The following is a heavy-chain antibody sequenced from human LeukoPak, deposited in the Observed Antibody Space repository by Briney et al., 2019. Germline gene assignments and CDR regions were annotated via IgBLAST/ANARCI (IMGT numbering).Heavy chain of an antibody. Sequence: PGGSLRLSCEASGFTFSSYWMSWVRQAPGKGLEWVAHIKEDESDEYYVDSVRGRVTASRDNAKNSVNLQMNSLRVEDTAVYYCARWRGRQSEFDYWGQGTLVTVSS. CDR3: ARWRGRQSEFDY. CDR2: IKEDESDE. D-gene: IGHD1-1*01. V-gene: IGHV3-7*01. CDR1: GFTFSSYW. J-gene: IGHJ4*02.